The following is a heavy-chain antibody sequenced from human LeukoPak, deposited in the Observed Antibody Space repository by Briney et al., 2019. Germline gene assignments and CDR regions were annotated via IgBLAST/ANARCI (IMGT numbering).Heavy chain of an antibody. Sequence: GASVKVSCKASGYTFTSYGISWVRQAPGQGLEWMAGIIPIFGTANYAQKFQGRVTITTDESTSTAYMELSSLRSEDTAVYYCARETLPNVEYSSSSGWFDPWGQGTLVTVSS. J-gene: IGHJ5*02. CDR3: ARETLPNVEYSSSSGWFDP. V-gene: IGHV1-69*05. D-gene: IGHD6-6*01. CDR1: GYTFTSYG. CDR2: IIPIFGTA.